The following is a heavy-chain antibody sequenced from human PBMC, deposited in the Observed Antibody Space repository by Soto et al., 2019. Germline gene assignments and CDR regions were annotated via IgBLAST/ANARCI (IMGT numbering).Heavy chain of an antibody. V-gene: IGHV1-24*01. CDR2: IDPADGET. J-gene: IGHJ5*02. D-gene: IGHD3-10*01. Sequence: ASVKVSSKVSGYTLTKLSMHWVRQAPGKGLVWMGGIDPADGETIYAHKFQGRVTMTADTATDTANKELSRLRSEATAVYYCASVSRYYGWGSQARRDWFDLWGQGTLVTVSS. CDR3: ASVSRYYGWGSQARRDWFDL. CDR1: GYTLTKLS.